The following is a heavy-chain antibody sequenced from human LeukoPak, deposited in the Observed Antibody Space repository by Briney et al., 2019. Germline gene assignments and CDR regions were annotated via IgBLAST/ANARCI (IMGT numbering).Heavy chain of an antibody. J-gene: IGHJ5*02. D-gene: IGHD2-2*01. Sequence: PSETLSLTCTVSGGSISSSSYYWGWIRQPPGKGLEWIGSIYYSGSTYYNPSLKSRVTISVDTSKNQFSLKLSSVTAADTAVYYCARRSYCSSTSCAESWFDPWGQGTLVTVSS. CDR1: GGSISSSSYY. V-gene: IGHV4-39*01. CDR2: IYYSGST. CDR3: ARRSYCSSTSCAESWFDP.